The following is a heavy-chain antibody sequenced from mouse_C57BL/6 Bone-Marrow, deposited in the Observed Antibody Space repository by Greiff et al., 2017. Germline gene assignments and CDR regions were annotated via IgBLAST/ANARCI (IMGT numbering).Heavy chain of an antibody. CDR2: ISSGGSYT. CDR3: SRQCAY. CDR1: GFTFSSYG. Sequence: EVKLVESGGDLVKPGGSLKLSCAASGFTFSSYGMSWVRQTPDNRLEWVATISSGGSYTYYPDSVKGRFTISRYNAKYTLYLQMSSLKSEDTAMCYCSRQCAYWCQGTLVTVSA. J-gene: IGHJ3*01. V-gene: IGHV5-6*01.